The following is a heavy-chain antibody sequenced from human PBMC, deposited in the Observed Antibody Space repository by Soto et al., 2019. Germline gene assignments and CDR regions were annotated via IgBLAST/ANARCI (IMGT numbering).Heavy chain of an antibody. D-gene: IGHD3-3*01. J-gene: IGHJ5*02. CDR2: INAGNGNT. CDR3: ARDPTRLQFLELLQVAFDP. CDR1: GYTFTNYN. V-gene: IGHV1-3*01. Sequence: QVQLVQSGAEVKKPGASVKVSCKASGYTFTNYNIHWVRQAPGQRPEWMGWINAGNGNTKYSQKFQGRFAITRDTSATTVYMQLSSLNSEDTAVYYCARDPTRLQFLELLQVAFDPWGQGTLVTVSS.